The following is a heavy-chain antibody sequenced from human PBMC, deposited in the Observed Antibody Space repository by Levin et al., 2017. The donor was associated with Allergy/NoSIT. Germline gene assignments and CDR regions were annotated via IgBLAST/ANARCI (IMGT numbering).Heavy chain of an antibody. Sequence: MTSETLSLTCTVSGGSISSSSYYWGWIRQPPGKGLEWIGSIYYSGSTYYNPSLKSRVTISVDTSKNQFSLKLSSVTAADTAVYYCARHSRLYGEYKNWYFDLWGRGTLVTVSS. CDR1: GGSISSSSYY. J-gene: IGHJ2*01. D-gene: IGHD4-17*01. V-gene: IGHV4-39*01. CDR3: ARHSRLYGEYKNWYFDL. CDR2: IYYSGST.